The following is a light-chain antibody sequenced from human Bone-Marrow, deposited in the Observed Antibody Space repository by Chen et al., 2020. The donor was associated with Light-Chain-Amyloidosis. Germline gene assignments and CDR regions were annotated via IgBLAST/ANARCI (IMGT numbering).Light chain of an antibody. J-gene: IGKJ4*01. CDR3: QQYGTSPLT. V-gene: IGKV3-20*01. CDR2: GSS. CDR1: QTISSNY. Sequence: EIVLTQSPGTLSLSPGEGANLSCRASQTISSNYLTWYQQKLCQAPRLLICGSSSRATGIPDMFTGSGSGTDFTLTIIRLEPEDFAMYYCQQYGTSPLTVGGGTKVEIK.